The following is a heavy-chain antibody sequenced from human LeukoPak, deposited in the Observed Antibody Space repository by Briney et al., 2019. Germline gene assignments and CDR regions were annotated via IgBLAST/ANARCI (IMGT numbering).Heavy chain of an antibody. V-gene: IGHV4-34*01. D-gene: IGHD7-27*01. CDR3: ARSSINWGELDF. CDR2: INHSGST. J-gene: IGHJ4*02. CDR1: GGSFSGYY. Sequence: PSEALSLTCAVYGGSFSGYYWSWIRQPPGKGLEWIGEINHSGSTNYNPSLKSRVTISVDTSKNQFSLKLSSVTAADTAVYYCARSSINWGELDFWGQGSLVTVSS.